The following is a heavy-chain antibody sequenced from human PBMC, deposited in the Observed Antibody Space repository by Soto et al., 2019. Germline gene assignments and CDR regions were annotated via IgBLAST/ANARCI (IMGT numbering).Heavy chain of an antibody. V-gene: IGHV3-15*01. Sequence: LRLSCAASGFTFSNAWMSWVRQAPGKGLEWVGRIKSKTDGGTTDYAAPVKGRFTISRDDSKNTLYLQMNSLKTEDTAVYYCTLHAFPSREVGYWGQGTLVTVSS. J-gene: IGHJ4*02. CDR1: GFTFSNAW. D-gene: IGHD2-2*01. CDR2: IKSKTDGGTT. CDR3: TLHAFPSREVGY.